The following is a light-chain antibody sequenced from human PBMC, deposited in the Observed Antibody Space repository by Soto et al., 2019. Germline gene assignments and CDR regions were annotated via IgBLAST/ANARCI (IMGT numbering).Light chain of an antibody. V-gene: IGKV3-15*01. Sequence: EVVMTQSPATLSVTPRERATLSCRASESVGSNLAWYQQKPGQPPRLLIYRASTRATGIPARFSGIGSGTEFTLTISSLQSEDFAVYYCQQYHYWPLTFGGGTKVEIK. CDR1: ESVGSN. CDR2: RAS. J-gene: IGKJ4*01. CDR3: QQYHYWPLT.